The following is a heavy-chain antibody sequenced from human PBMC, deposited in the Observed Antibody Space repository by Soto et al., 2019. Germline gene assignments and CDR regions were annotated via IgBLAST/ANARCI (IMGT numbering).Heavy chain of an antibody. V-gene: IGHV3-43*01. D-gene: IGHD6-6*01. CDR1: GFSFDDYT. CDR3: AKDSKLVHLDS. J-gene: IGHJ4*02. Sequence: EVQLVESGGAVVQPGGSLRLSCAGSGFSFDDYTMHWVRQTPGNGLEWVSLITRDGYSTYYADSVKGRFTISRDNSKNSLYLQMNSLRTEDTALYYCAKDSKLVHLDSWGQGTLVTVSS. CDR2: ITRDGYST.